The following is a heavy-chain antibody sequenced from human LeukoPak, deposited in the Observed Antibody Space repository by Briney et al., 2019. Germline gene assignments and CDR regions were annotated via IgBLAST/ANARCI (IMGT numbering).Heavy chain of an antibody. CDR1: GGSISSRSYY. CDR2: IYYSGST. D-gene: IGHD2-15*01. Sequence: SETLSLTCTVSGGSISSRSYYWGWIRQPPGKGLEWIGSIYYSGSTYYKPSLKSRVTISVDTSKNQFSLKLTSVTAADTAVYYCARGQDCSGGSCYSYWGQGTLVTVSS. CDR3: ARGQDCSGGSCYSY. J-gene: IGHJ4*02. V-gene: IGHV4-39*01.